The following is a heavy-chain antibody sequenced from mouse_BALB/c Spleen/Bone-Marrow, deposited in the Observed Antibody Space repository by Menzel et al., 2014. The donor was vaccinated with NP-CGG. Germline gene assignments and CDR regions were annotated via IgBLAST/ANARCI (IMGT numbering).Heavy chain of an antibody. CDR3: ARSGFDY. Sequence: VQLQQSGSVLVRPGASVKLSCKASGYTFTSSWMHWAKQRPGQGLEWIGEIHPNSGNTNYNEKFKGKATLTVDISSSTAYVDLSSLTSEDSAVYYCARSGFDYWGQSTTLTVSS. CDR1: GYTFTSSW. J-gene: IGHJ2*01. CDR2: IHPNSGNT. D-gene: IGHD4-1*01. V-gene: IGHV1S130*01.